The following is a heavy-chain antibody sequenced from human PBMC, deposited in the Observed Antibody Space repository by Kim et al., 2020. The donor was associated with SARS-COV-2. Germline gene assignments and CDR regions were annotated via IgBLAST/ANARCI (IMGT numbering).Heavy chain of an antibody. J-gene: IGHJ6*02. CDR2: ISSSSSYT. V-gene: IGHV3-11*05. CDR3: ARDLLPSGYESYYYYYGMDD. Sequence: GGSLRLSCAASGFTFSDYYMSWIRQAPGKGLEWVSYISSSSSYTNYADSVKGRFTISRDNAKNSLYLQMNSLRAEDTAVYYCARDLLPSGYESYYYYYGMDDWGQGATVTASS. CDR1: GFTFSDYY. D-gene: IGHD5-12*01.